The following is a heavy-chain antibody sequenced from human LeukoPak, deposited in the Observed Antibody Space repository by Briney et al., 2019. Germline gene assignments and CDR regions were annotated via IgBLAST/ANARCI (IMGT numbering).Heavy chain of an antibody. CDR3: AKGNYYGSSGLGSTSFDY. Sequence: GGSLRLSCAASGFTLSSYAMSWVRQAPGKGLEWVSAISGSGDNTYYADSVKGRFTISRDNSKNTLYLQMNSLRAEDTALYYCAKGNYYGSSGLGSTSFDYWGQGTLVTVSS. J-gene: IGHJ4*02. V-gene: IGHV3-23*01. CDR1: GFTLSSYA. CDR2: ISGSGDNT. D-gene: IGHD3-10*01.